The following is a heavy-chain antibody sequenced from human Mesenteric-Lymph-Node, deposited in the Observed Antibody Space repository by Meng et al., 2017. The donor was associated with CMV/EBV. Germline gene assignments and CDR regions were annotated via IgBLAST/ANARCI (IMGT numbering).Heavy chain of an antibody. D-gene: IGHD4-17*01. V-gene: IGHV3-74*01. CDR2: VNNDGSST. CDR1: GFTCNSYW. J-gene: IGHJ4*02. Sequence: GESLKISCAASGFTCNSYWMHWVRQTPGKGLVWVSRVNNDGSSTTYADSVKGRFTISRDNAKNTMYLQMNSLRVEDTAVYYCARDPYGARGGFWGPGTLVTVSS. CDR3: ARDPYGARGGF.